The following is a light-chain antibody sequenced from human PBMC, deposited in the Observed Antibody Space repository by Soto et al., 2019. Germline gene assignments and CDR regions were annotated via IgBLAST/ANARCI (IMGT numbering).Light chain of an antibody. J-gene: IGKJ1*01. V-gene: IGKV3-20*01. CDR1: QTVSSSY. CDR2: GAS. CDR3: QQYCQQYGSSPPSWT. Sequence: ETVLTQSPGTLSLSPGERATLSCRASQTVSSSYLAWYQQKPGQAPRLLIYGASSRATGIPDRFSGSGSGKDFTLTISRLEPADFAVYYCQQYCQQYGSSPPSWTGGQGTSVEI.